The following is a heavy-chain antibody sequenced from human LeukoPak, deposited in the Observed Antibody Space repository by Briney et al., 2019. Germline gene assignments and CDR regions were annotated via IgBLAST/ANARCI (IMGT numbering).Heavy chain of an antibody. J-gene: IGHJ4*02. Sequence: KSGGSLRLSCAASGFTFSSYSMNWVRQAPGKGLEWVSSISSSSSYIYYADSVKGRFTISRDNAKNSLYLQMNSLRAEDTAVYYCASAIVVVTAPNYWGQGTLVTVSS. CDR2: ISSSSSYI. D-gene: IGHD2-21*02. CDR3: ASAIVVVTAPNY. CDR1: GFTFSSYS. V-gene: IGHV3-21*01.